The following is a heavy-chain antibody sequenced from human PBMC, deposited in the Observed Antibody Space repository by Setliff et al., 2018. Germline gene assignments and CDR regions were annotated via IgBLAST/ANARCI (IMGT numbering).Heavy chain of an antibody. Sequence: LRLSCGASGFTYKNDWVSWVRQAPGKGLGWLASINPDGSEKYYVDSVKGRFTISRDNARNSLSLQMNSLRTEDTAVYYCFGAGTCSYWGQGTLVTVSS. V-gene: IGHV3-7*01. D-gene: IGHD3-10*01. CDR2: INPDGSEK. CDR1: GFTYKNDW. J-gene: IGHJ4*02. CDR3: FGAGTCSY.